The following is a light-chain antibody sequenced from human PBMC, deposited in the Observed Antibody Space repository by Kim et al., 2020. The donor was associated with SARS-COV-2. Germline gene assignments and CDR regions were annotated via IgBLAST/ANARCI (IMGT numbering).Light chain of an antibody. J-gene: IGLJ3*02. Sequence: QLVLTQSPSASASLGASVKLTCTLSSGHSSYAIAWHQQQPEKGPRYLMKLNSDGSHSKGDGIPDRFSGSSSGAERYLTISSLQSEDEADYYCQTWGTGMVFGGGTKLIFL. CDR3: QTWGTGMV. V-gene: IGLV4-69*01. CDR2: LNSDGSH. CDR1: SGHSSYA.